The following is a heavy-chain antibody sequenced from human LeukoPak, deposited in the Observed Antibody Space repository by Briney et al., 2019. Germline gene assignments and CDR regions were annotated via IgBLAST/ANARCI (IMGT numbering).Heavy chain of an antibody. V-gene: IGHV3-23*01. CDR1: GFTFSSYA. D-gene: IGHD6-19*01. CDR2: ISGSGGST. Sequence: GGSLRLSCAASGFTFSSYAMSWVRQAPGKGLEWVSAISGSGGSTYYADSVKGRFTISRDNSKNTLYLQMNSLRAEDTAVYYCAKEPSLLGQWLANQIPFDPWGQGTLATVSS. CDR3: AKEPSLLGQWLANQIPFDP. J-gene: IGHJ5*02.